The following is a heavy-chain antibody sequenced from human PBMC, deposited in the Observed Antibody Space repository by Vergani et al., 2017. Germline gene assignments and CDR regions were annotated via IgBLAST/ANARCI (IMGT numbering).Heavy chain of an antibody. CDR2: ISGSGGST. J-gene: IGHJ3*02. D-gene: IGHD4-17*01. CDR1: GFTFSSYA. V-gene: IGHV3-23*01. CDR3: AKGLGTVTTFRAFDI. Sequence: EVQLLESGGGLVQPGGSLRLSCAASGFTFSSYAMSWVRQAPGKGLEWVSAISGSGGSTYYADSVKGRFTISRDNAKNSLYLQMNSLRPEDTALYYCAKGLGTVTTFRAFDIWGQGTMVTVSS.